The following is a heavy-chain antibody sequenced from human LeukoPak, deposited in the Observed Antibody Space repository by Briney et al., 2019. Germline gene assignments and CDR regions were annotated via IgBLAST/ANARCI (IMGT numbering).Heavy chain of an antibody. V-gene: IGHV4-34*01. CDR3: ARGAVAGLYFDY. D-gene: IGHD6-19*01. CDR1: GGSFSGYY. Sequence: KSSETLSLTCAVYGGSFSGYYWSWIRQPPGKGLEWIGEINHSGSTNYNPSLKSRVTISVDTSKNQFSLKLSSVTAADTAVYYCARGAVAGLYFDYWGQGTLVTVSS. CDR2: INHSGST. J-gene: IGHJ4*02.